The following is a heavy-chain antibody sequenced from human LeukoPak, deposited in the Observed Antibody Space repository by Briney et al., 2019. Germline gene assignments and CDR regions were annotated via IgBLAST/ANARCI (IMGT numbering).Heavy chain of an antibody. D-gene: IGHD5-12*01. CDR2: TYYRSKWFY. Sequence: SQTLSLTCAISGDSVSSNSATWNWLRQSPSRGLEWLARTYYRSKWFYDYAVSVKSRITVNPDTSKNQFSLQLNSVTPEDSAVYYCARDTGAAISTFDIWGQGTMVTVSS. CDR3: ARDTGAAISTFDI. CDR1: GDSVSSNSAT. V-gene: IGHV6-1*01. J-gene: IGHJ3*02.